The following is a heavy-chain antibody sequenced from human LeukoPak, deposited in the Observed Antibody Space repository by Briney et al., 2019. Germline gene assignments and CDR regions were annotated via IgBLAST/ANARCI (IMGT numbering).Heavy chain of an antibody. CDR1: GGSIISYY. CDR3: AQWLVRGWFDP. J-gene: IGHJ5*02. Sequence: SETLSLTCSVSGGSIISYYWSWIRQPPGKGLEWIGHIYNSGSTTYNPSLKSRVTMSVDTSKSQFSLKLSPVTAADTAVYYCAQWLVRGWFDPWGQGTLVTVSS. D-gene: IGHD6-19*01. CDR2: IYNSGST. V-gene: IGHV4-59*12.